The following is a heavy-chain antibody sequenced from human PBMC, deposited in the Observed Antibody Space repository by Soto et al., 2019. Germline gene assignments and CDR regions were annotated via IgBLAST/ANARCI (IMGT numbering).Heavy chain of an antibody. CDR3: AREDYSNYEGAGY. D-gene: IGHD4-4*01. CDR2: IYYSGST. J-gene: IGHJ4*02. CDR1: GGSISSGDSY. Sequence: QVQLQESGPGLVKPSQTLSLTCTVSGGSISSGDSYWGWIRQPPGKGLAWIGYIYYSGSTYHNPPLNSRATISADTSKTQFSRRRSSVTAADTAVYYCAREDYSNYEGAGYWCQGTLVTVSS. V-gene: IGHV4-30-4*01.